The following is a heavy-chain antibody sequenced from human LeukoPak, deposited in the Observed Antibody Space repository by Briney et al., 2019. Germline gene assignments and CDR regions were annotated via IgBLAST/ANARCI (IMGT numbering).Heavy chain of an antibody. D-gene: IGHD3-22*01. CDR2: ISAYNGKT. CDR3: ARSAYYYDSSGFLQPAYCDY. J-gene: IGHJ4*02. Sequence: ASVKVSCKTSGYTFTIYATTWVRQAPGQGPEWMGWISAYNGKTIYAQKFQGRVTMTTNTSTSTVYMELTSLRSDDTAVYYCARSAYYYDSSGFLQPAYCDYWGQGTQITVSS. V-gene: IGHV1-18*04. CDR1: GYTFTIYA.